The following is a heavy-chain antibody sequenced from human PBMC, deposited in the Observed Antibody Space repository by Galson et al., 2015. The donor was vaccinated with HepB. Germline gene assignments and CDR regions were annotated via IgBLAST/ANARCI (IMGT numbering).Heavy chain of an antibody. CDR1: GGSISSGGYY. Sequence: LSLTCTVSGGSISSGGYYWSWLRQHPGKGLEWIGYIYYSGSTYYNPSLKSRVTISVDTSKNQFSLKLSSVTAADTAVYYCARDAYGSGRDYWGQGTLVTVSS. D-gene: IGHD3-10*01. J-gene: IGHJ4*02. CDR2: IYYSGST. V-gene: IGHV4-31*03. CDR3: ARDAYGSGRDY.